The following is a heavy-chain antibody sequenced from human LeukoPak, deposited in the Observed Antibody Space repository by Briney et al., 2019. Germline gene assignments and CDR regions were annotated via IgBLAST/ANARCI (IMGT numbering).Heavy chain of an antibody. CDR2: IGGSGGST. CDR1: GFTFSSYA. CDR3: ARNRKDILTGYYREEPLYYYYYYMDV. V-gene: IGHV3-23*01. D-gene: IGHD3-9*01. J-gene: IGHJ6*03. Sequence: PGGSLRLSCAASGFTFSSYAMSWVRQAPGKGLEWVSAIGGSGGSTYYADSVKGRFTISRDNSKNTLYLQMNSLRAEDTAVYYCARNRKDILTGYYREEPLYYYYYYMDVWGKGTTVTISS.